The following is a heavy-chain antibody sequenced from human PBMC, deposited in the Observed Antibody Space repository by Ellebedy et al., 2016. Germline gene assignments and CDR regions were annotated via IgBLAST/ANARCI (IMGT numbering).Heavy chain of an antibody. J-gene: IGHJ4*02. D-gene: IGHD4/OR15-4a*01. CDR2: VYHSGT. CDR1: GGSVGRNY. CDR3: ARYGAGGSTAGYFDY. V-gene: IGHV4-59*02. Sequence: SETLSLTCSVSGGSVGRNYWSWIRQSPGKGLEWIAYVYHSGTTYNPSLKSRATISLDLSKNHFSLKLTSLTAADTAIYYCARYGAGGSTAGYFDYWGQGALVTVSS.